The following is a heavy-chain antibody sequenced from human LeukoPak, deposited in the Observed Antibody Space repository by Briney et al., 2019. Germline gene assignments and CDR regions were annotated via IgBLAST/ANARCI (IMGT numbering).Heavy chain of an antibody. CDR1: GGTFSSYA. CDR3: ARTRTAMAGGHDY. D-gene: IGHD5-18*01. CDR2: IIPIFGTA. J-gene: IGHJ4*02. Sequence: APVKVSCKASGGTFSSYAISWVRQAPGQGLEWMGGIIPIFGTANYAQKFQGRVTITADESTSTAYMELSSLRSEDTAVYYCARTRTAMAGGHDYWGQGTLVTVSS. V-gene: IGHV1-69*13.